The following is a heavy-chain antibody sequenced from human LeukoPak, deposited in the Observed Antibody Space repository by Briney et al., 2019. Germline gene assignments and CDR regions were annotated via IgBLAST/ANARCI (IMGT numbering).Heavy chain of an antibody. Sequence: PGGSLRLSCTASGFTFGDYAMNWVRQAPGKGLEWVSSISSSSSYIYYADSVRGRFTMSRDNAKNSLYLQMNSLRAEDTAVYYCAREVDRERYFDYWGQGTLVTASS. J-gene: IGHJ4*02. V-gene: IGHV3-21*01. CDR1: GFTFGDYA. D-gene: IGHD1-26*01. CDR2: ISSSSSYI. CDR3: AREVDRERYFDY.